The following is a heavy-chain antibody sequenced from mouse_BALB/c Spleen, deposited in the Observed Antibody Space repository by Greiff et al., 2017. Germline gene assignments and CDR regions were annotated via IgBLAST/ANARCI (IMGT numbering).Heavy chain of an antibody. CDR2: ISSGGSYT. Sequence: EVMLVESGGDLVKPGGSLKLSCAASGFTFSSYGMSWVRQTPDKRLEWVATISSGGSYTYYPDSVKGRFTISRDNAKNTLYLQMSSLKSEDTAMYYCARHPPYSSSPRWYFDVWGAGTTVTVSS. J-gene: IGHJ1*01. CDR1: GFTFSSYG. D-gene: IGHD1-1*01. V-gene: IGHV5-6*01. CDR3: ARHPPYSSSPRWYFDV.